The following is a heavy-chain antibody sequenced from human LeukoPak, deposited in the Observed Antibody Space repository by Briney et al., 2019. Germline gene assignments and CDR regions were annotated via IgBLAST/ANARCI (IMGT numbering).Heavy chain of an antibody. V-gene: IGHV1-3*01. CDR3: ARGLLTIPPSDY. CDR1: GYTFTSYA. D-gene: IGHD3-9*01. Sequence: ASVKVSCKVSGYTFTSYAMHWVRQAPGQRLEWMGWINAGNGNTKYSQKFQGRVTITRDTSASTAYMELSSLRSEDTAVYYCARGLLTIPPSDYWGQGTLVTVSS. J-gene: IGHJ4*02. CDR2: INAGNGNT.